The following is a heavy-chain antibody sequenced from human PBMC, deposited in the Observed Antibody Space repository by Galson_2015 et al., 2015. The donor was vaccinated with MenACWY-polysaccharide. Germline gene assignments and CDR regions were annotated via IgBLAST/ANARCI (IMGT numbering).Heavy chain of an antibody. CDR1: GYKFTSYD. V-gene: IGHV1-8*01. J-gene: IGHJ4*02. CDR2: MNPNSGNT. Sequence: SVKVPCKASGYKFTSYDINWVRQASGQGLEWMGWMNPNSGNTGYAQKFQGRVTMTSSNAMTTAYMELSSLRSEDTAVYYCARIIARKYTFADSWGQGTLVTVSS. D-gene: IGHD2-21*01. CDR3: ARIIARKYTFADS.